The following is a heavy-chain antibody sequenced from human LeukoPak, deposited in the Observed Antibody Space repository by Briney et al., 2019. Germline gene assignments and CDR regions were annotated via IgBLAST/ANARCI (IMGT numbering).Heavy chain of an antibody. CDR3: ARGDYGDYSLDY. Sequence: SETLSLTCTVSSGSISGSDYYWCWIRQPPGKGLEWIGSINYSGNTYYDSSLKSRVTISVDTSKNHFSLRLSSVTAADTAVYYCARGDYGDYSLDYWGQGTQVTVSS. D-gene: IGHD4-17*01. V-gene: IGHV4-39*02. CDR2: INYSGNT. J-gene: IGHJ4*02. CDR1: SGSISGSDYY.